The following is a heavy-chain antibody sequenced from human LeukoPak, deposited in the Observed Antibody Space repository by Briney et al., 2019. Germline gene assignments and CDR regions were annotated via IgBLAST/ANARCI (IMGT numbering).Heavy chain of an antibody. J-gene: IGHJ4*02. V-gene: IGHV4-4*09. CDR2: IYTSGST. CDR3: ARQTGVGAPFDY. CDR1: GGSISSYY. Sequence: SETLSLNCTVSGGSISSYYWSWIRQPPGKGLEWIGYIYTSGSTNYNPSLKSRVTISVDTSKNQFSLKLSSVTAADTAVYYCARQTGVGAPFDYWGQGTLVTVSS. D-gene: IGHD1-26*01.